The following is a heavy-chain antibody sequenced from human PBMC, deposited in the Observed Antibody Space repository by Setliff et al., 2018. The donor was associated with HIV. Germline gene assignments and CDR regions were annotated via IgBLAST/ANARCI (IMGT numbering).Heavy chain of an antibody. CDR1: GYSFTSYW. V-gene: IGHV5-51*01. D-gene: IGHD3-9*01. CDR2: IYPGDSDT. CDR3: ARLSTGFYYYYYGMDV. Sequence: PGESLTISCKGSGYSFTSYWIGWVRQMPGKGLEWMGIIYPGDSDTRYSPSFQGQVTISADKSISTAYLQWSSLKASDTAMYYCARLSTGFYYYYYGMDVWGQGTTVTVSS. J-gene: IGHJ6*02.